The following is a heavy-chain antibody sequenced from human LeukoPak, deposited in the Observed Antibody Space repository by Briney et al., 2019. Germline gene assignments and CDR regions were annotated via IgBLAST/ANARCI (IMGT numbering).Heavy chain of an antibody. CDR2: MNPNSGNT. D-gene: IGHD5-18*01. Sequence: ASVKVSCKASGYTFTSYDINWVRQATGQGLEWMGWMNPNSGNTGYAQKFQGRVTMTRNTSISTADMELSSLSSEDTAVYYCVRGRGWIQLWLPRVNYMDVWGKGTTVTVSS. J-gene: IGHJ6*03. CDR1: GYTFTSYD. CDR3: VRGRGWIQLWLPRVNYMDV. V-gene: IGHV1-8*01.